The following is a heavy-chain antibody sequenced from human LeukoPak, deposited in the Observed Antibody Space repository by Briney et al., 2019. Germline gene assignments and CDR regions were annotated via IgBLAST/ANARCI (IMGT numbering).Heavy chain of an antibody. CDR2: MNPNSGNK. CDR3: ARPHCSSTDCHPPEWFDP. CDR1: GYTFTNYD. J-gene: IGHJ5*02. V-gene: IGHV1-8*01. D-gene: IGHD2-2*01. Sequence: ASVKVSCKTSGYTFTNYDINWVRQATGQGLEWMGWMNPNSGNKGYAQKFQGRVTMTRNPSISTAYMELSSLRSEDTAVYYCARPHCSSTDCHPPEWFDPWGQGTLVTVSS.